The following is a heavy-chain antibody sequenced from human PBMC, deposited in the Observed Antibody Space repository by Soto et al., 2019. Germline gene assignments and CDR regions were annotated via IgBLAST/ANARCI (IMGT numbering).Heavy chain of an antibody. V-gene: IGHV3-23*01. D-gene: IGHD3-22*01. CDR2: ISGSGGNT. CDR1: GFTFSSYA. J-gene: IGHJ3*02. Sequence: GGSLRLSCAASGFTFSSYAMSWVRQAPGKGLEWVSAISGSGGNTYYADSVKGRFTISRDNSKNTLYLQMNSLRAEDTAVYYCAKDLKRSYYDSSGYAFDIWGQGTMVTVSS. CDR3: AKDLKRSYYDSSGYAFDI.